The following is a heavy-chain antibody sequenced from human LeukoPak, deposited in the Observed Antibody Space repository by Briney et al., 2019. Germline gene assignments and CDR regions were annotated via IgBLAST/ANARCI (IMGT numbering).Heavy chain of an antibody. Sequence: ASVKVFCKASGYTFTGYYMHWVRQAPGQGLEWMGWINPNSGGTNYAQKFQGRATMTRDTSISTAYMELSRLRSDDTAVYYCARESPLLVSNDAFDIWGQGTMVTVSS. CDR2: INPNSGGT. J-gene: IGHJ3*02. CDR1: GYTFTGYY. V-gene: IGHV1-2*02. D-gene: IGHD2-8*02. CDR3: ARESPLLVSNDAFDI.